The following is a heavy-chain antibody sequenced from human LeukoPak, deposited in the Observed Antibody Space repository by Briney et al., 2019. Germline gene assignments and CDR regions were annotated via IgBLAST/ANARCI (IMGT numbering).Heavy chain of an antibody. CDR2: INPNSGGT. V-gene: IGHV1-2*02. D-gene: IGHD2-15*01. CDR3: ARICRGRYYFDY. Sequence: GASVKVTCKASGYTFTAYYIHWVRQAPGQGLDGMGWINPNSGGTNYPQKFQGRVSMTRDTSISTAYLDRNSLISDDTAVFYCARICRGRYYFDYWGQGTLVTVSS. J-gene: IGHJ4*02. CDR1: GYTFTAYY.